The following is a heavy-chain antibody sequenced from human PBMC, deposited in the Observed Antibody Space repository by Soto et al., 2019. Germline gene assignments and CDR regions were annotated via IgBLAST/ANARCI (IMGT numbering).Heavy chain of an antibody. V-gene: IGHV1-69*06. CDR3: ARDGFGGNYLDY. D-gene: IGHD2-15*01. CDR1: GGTFSNYA. CDR2: ILPFFGTA. J-gene: IGHJ4*02. Sequence: GASVKVSCKASGGTFSNYAISWVRRAPGQGLDWMGGILPFFGTANYAQKFQGRVTITADKSTSTVYMELTRLTSDDTAVYYCARDGFGGNYLDYWGQGTLVTASS.